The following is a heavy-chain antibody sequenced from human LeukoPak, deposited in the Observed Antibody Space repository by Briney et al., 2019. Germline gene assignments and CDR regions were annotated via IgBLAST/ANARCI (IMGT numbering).Heavy chain of an antibody. CDR1: GYSISSGYY. CDR3: ARNVGSSWLDAFDI. J-gene: IGHJ3*02. CDR2: MYHSGST. Sequence: SETLSLTCTVSGYSISSGYYWSWIRQPPGKGLEWIASMYHSGSTYHNPSLKSRVTISVDTSKNQFSLNLNSVTAADTAVYYCARNVGSSWLDAFDIWGQGTMVTVSS. D-gene: IGHD6-13*01. V-gene: IGHV4-38-2*02.